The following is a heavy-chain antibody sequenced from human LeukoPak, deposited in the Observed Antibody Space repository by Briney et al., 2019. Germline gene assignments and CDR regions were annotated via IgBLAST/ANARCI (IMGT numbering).Heavy chain of an antibody. CDR1: GDSITSGGYY. J-gene: IGHJ4*02. D-gene: IGHD3-16*01. Sequence: SETLSLTCSVSGDSITSGGYYWSWIRQPAGKGLEWIGRVYLSGYTNDNPSLKSRVTISADTSKNQFFLKLGSVAAADTAVYYCARFRRVGAGDYWGQGTLVTVSS. CDR3: ARFRRVGAGDY. CDR2: VYLSGYT. V-gene: IGHV4-61*02.